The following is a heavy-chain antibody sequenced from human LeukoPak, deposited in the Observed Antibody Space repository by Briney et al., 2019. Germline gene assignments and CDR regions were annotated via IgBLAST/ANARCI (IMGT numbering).Heavy chain of an antibody. D-gene: IGHD5-18*01. CDR1: GFTFSSYA. J-gene: IGHJ4*02. V-gene: IGHV3-48*03. CDR3: ARDLVQLWSKDY. CDR2: ISSSGRNI. Sequence: GRSLRLSCAASGFTFSSYAMHWVRQAPGKGLEWVSYISSSGRNIYYADSVNGRFTISRDNAKNSLYLQMNSLRAEDTAVYYCARDLVQLWSKDYWGQGALVTVSS.